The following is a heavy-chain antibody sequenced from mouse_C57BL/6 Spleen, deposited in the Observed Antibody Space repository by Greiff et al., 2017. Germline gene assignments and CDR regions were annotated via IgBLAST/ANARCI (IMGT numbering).Heavy chain of an antibody. CDR1: GYTFTDYY. CDR3: ASWGLRFAY. D-gene: IGHD2-4*01. V-gene: IGHV1-26*01. J-gene: IGHJ3*01. Sequence: EVQLQQSGPELVKPGASVKISCKASGYTFTDYYMNWVKQSHGKSLEWIGDINPNNGGTSYNQKFKGKATLTVDKSSSTAYMELRSLTSEDSAVYYCASWGLRFAYWGQGTLVTVSA. CDR2: INPNNGGT.